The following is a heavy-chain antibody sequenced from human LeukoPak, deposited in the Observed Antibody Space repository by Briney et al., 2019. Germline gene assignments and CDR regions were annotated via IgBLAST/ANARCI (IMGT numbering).Heavy chain of an antibody. V-gene: IGHV4-59*01. J-gene: IGHJ4*02. CDR3: AIDWGSGSYTFDY. Sequence: PSETLSLTCTVSGGSISSYYWSWIRQPPGKGLEWIGYIYYSGSTNYNPSLKSRVTISVDTSKNQFSLKLSSVTAADTAVYYCAIDWGSGSYTFDYWGQRTLVTVSS. CDR2: IYYSGST. CDR1: GGSISSYY. D-gene: IGHD1-26*01.